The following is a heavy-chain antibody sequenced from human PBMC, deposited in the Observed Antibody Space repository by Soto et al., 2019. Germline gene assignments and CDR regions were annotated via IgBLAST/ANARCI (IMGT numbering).Heavy chain of an antibody. CDR2: IKSKADGGTT. CDR3: AKDEGTGAPFDY. CDR1: GFTFTNAW. D-gene: IGHD1-26*01. Sequence: EVQLVESGGGLVKPGESLRLSCEVSGFTFTNAWMNWVRQAPGKGLEWVGRIKSKADGGTTDYTAPVQGRFTISRDNSKNTLYLQMNSLRTEDTAVYYCAKDEGTGAPFDYWDQGTLVTVSS. J-gene: IGHJ4*02. V-gene: IGHV3-15*01.